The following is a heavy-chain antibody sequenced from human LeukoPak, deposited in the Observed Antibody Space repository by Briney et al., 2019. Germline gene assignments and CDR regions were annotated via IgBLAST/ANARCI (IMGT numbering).Heavy chain of an antibody. D-gene: IGHD2-2*02. J-gene: IGHJ4*02. CDR3: ARAKKEYCSSTSCYKDDY. CDR2: IYYSGST. V-gene: IGHV4-30-4*08. CDR1: GGSISSGDYY. Sequence: SETLSLTCTVSGGSISSGDYYWSWIRQPPGKGLEWIGYIYYSGSTYYNPSLKSRVTISVATSKNQFSLKLSSVTAADTAVYYCARAKKEYCSSTSCYKDDYWGQGTLVTVSS.